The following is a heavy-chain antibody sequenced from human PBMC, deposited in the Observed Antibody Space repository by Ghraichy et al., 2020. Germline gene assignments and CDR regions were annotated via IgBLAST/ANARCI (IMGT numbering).Heavy chain of an antibody. CDR3: ARELGVAARHFYYYYGMDV. Sequence: ASVKVSCKASGYTFTGYYMHWVRQAPGQGLEWMGWINPNSGGTNYAQKFQGWVTMTRDTSISTAYMELSRLRSDDTAVYYCARELGVAARHFYYYYGMDVWGQGTMVTVSS. CDR2: INPNSGGT. CDR1: GYTFTGYY. J-gene: IGHJ6*02. D-gene: IGHD6-6*01. V-gene: IGHV1-2*04.